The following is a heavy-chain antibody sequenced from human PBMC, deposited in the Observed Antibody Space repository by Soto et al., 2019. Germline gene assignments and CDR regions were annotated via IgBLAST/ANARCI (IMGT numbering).Heavy chain of an antibody. Sequence: QVQLQESGPGLVEPSQTLSLTCTVSGGSISNAFYYWSWIRQPPGKGLEWIGHIYNSGSTYSNPSTKRRVTRSKGTANTQFSLTLNSVTAAATAVSYAASGPSGAKVDVWGQGTLATVSS. J-gene: IGHJ4*02. CDR2: IYNSGST. D-gene: IGHD1-26*01. V-gene: IGHV4-30-4*01. CDR3: ASGPSGAKVDV. CDR1: GGSISNAFYY.